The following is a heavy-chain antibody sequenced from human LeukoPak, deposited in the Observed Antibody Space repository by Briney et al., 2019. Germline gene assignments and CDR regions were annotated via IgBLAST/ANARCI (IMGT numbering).Heavy chain of an antibody. CDR2: INHSGSA. CDR3: ARTYYYDSSGRLGFDP. Sequence: SETLSLTCAVYGGSFSGYYWSWIRQPPGKGLEWIGEINHSGSANYNPSLKSRVTISVDTSKNQFSLKLSSVTAADTAVYYCARTYYYDSSGRLGFDPWGQGTLVTVSS. J-gene: IGHJ5*02. D-gene: IGHD3-22*01. V-gene: IGHV4-34*01. CDR1: GGSFSGYY.